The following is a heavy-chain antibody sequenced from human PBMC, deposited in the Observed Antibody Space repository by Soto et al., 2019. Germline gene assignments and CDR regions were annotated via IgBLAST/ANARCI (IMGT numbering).Heavy chain of an antibody. D-gene: IGHD5-12*01. V-gene: IGHV4-34*01. CDR2: INHSGST. CDR1: GGSFSGYY. Sequence: SETLSLTCAVYGGSFSGYYWSWIRQPPGKGLEWIGEINHSGSTNYNPSLKSRVTISVDTSKNQFSLKLSSVTAADTAVYYCASSVATIFFDPWGQGTLVTVSS. J-gene: IGHJ5*02. CDR3: ASSVATIFFDP.